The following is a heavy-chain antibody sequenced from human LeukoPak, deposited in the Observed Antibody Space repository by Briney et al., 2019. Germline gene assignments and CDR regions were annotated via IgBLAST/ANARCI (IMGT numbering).Heavy chain of an antibody. CDR3: ARVYDSSGYYYFDY. CDR2: INWNGGST. D-gene: IGHD3-22*01. CDR1: GFTFDDYG. V-gene: IGHV3-20*04. J-gene: IGHJ4*02. Sequence: GGSLRLSCAASGFTFDDYGMSWVRQAPGKGLEWVSGINWNGGSTGYADSVKGRFTISRDNAKNSLYLQMNSLRAEDTALYYCARVYDSSGYYYFDYWGQGTLVTVSA.